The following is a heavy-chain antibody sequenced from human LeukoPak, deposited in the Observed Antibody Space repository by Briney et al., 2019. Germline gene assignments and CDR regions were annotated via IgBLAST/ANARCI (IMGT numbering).Heavy chain of an antibody. CDR1: GFTFSSYA. Sequence: GGSLRLSCAASGFTFSSYAMHWVRQAPGKGLEWVAVISYGGSNKYYADSVKGRFTISRDNSKNTLYLQMNSLRAEDTAVYYCARDLDSSSWYSGAFDIWGQGTMVTVSS. J-gene: IGHJ3*02. D-gene: IGHD6-13*01. CDR3: ARDLDSSSWYSGAFDI. V-gene: IGHV3-30-3*01. CDR2: ISYGGSNK.